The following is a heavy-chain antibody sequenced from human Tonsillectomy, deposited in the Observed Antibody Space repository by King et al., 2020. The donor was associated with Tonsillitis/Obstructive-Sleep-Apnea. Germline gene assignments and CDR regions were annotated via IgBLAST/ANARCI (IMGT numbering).Heavy chain of an antibody. CDR2: IYYSGST. D-gene: IGHD2-2*01. V-gene: IGHV4-31*03. CDR3: ARDVPSPYYFDY. CDR1: GDSISSGGYY. J-gene: IGHJ4*02. Sequence: QLQESGPGLVKPSQTLSLTCTVSGDSISSGGYYWSWIRQHPGKGLEWFGYIYYSGSTYYNPSLKSRVTISVDTSKNQFSLKLSSVTAADTAVYYCARDVPSPYYFDYWGQGTLVTVSS.